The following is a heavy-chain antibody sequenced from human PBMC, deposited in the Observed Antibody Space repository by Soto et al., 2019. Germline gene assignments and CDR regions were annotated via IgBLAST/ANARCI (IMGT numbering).Heavy chain of an antibody. J-gene: IGHJ5*02. V-gene: IGHV1-69*13. Sequence: SVKVSCKASGGTFSSYAISWVRQAPGQGLEWMGGIIPIFGTANYAQKFQGRVTITADESTSTAYMELSSLRSEDTAVYYCARDAEVAGYSSSWYESKSILYNWFDPWGQGTLVTVSS. CDR2: IIPIFGTA. D-gene: IGHD6-13*01. CDR3: ARDAEVAGYSSSWYESKSILYNWFDP. CDR1: GGTFSSYA.